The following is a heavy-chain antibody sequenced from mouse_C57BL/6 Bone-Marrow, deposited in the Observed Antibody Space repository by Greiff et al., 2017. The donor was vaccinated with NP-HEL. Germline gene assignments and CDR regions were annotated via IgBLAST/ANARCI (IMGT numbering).Heavy chain of an antibody. CDR2: IRNKANGYTT. Sequence: EVQLVESGGGLVQPGGSLSLSCAASGFTFTDYYMSWVRQPPGKALEWLGFIRNKANGYTTEYSASVKGRFTISRDNSQSILYLQMNALRAEDSATYYCARLEDYGFDYWGQGTTLTVSS. CDR3: ARLEDYGFDY. V-gene: IGHV7-3*01. J-gene: IGHJ2*01. D-gene: IGHD2-4*01. CDR1: GFTFTDYY.